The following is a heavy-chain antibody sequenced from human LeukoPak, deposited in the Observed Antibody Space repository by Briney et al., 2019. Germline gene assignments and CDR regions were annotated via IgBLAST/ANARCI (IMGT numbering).Heavy chain of an antibody. Sequence: GRSLRLSCAASGFTFSSYAMHWVRQAPGKGPEWVAVVSYDGSNKYYADSVKDRFTISRDNSKNTLYLQIHSLRAEDTAVYYCAKVLWFGESYDAFDVWGQGTMVTVSS. CDR2: VSYDGSNK. CDR1: GFTFSSYA. V-gene: IGHV3-30*18. CDR3: AKVLWFGESYDAFDV. J-gene: IGHJ3*01. D-gene: IGHD3-10*01.